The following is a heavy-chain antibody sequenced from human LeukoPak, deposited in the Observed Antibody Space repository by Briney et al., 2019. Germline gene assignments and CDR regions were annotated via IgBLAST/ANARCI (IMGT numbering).Heavy chain of an antibody. CDR1: GDSISDDY. CDR2: IYYSGRT. Sequence: PSETLSLTCTVSGDSISDDYWSWIQQPPGKGLEWIGYIYYSGRTTYNPSLKSRVTISIDTSKSQFSLTLTSVTAADTAVYYCARVAYGSSWFDPWGQGTLVIVSS. J-gene: IGHJ5*02. D-gene: IGHD2-2*01. V-gene: IGHV4-59*01. CDR3: ARVAYGSSWFDP.